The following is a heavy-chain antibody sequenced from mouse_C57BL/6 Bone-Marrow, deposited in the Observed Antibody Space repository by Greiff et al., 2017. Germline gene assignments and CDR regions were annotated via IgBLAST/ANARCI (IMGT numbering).Heavy chain of an antibody. CDR3: ARHPQFSTGGYYWDY. J-gene: IGHJ2*01. D-gene: IGHD1-1*01. CDR1: GFTFSSYG. V-gene: IGHV5-6*01. Sequence: EVQRVESGGDLVKPGGSLTLSCAASGFTFSSYGMSWVRQTPDKRLEWVATISSGGSYTYYPDSVKGRFTISRDNAKNTLYLQMSSLKSEDTAMYYGARHPQFSTGGYYWDYWGQGTTLTVSS. CDR2: ISSGGSYT.